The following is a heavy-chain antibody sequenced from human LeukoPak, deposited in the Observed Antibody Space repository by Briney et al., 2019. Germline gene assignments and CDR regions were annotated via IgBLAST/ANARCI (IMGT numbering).Heavy chain of an antibody. V-gene: IGHV3-11*01. D-gene: IGHD6-13*01. Sequence: GGSLRLSCAASGFTFSDYYMSWIRQAPGKGLEWVSYISSSGSTIYYADSVKGRFTISRDNAKNSLYLQMNSLRAEDTAVYYCARHSSSSTGNAFDIWGQGTMVTVSS. CDR1: GFTFSDYY. J-gene: IGHJ3*02. CDR2: ISSSGSTI. CDR3: ARHSSSSTGNAFDI.